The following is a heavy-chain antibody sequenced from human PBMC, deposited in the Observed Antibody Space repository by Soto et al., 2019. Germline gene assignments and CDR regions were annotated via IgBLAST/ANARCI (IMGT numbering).Heavy chain of an antibody. Sequence: GESLKISCKDSGYSFTSYWIGWVRQMPGKGLEWMGIIYPGDSDTRYSPSFQGQVTISADKSISTAYLQWSSLKASDTAMYYCARQGYDILTGYYIFDYWGQGTLVTVSS. J-gene: IGHJ4*02. CDR3: ARQGYDILTGYYIFDY. D-gene: IGHD3-9*01. CDR2: IYPGDSDT. V-gene: IGHV5-51*01. CDR1: GYSFTSYW.